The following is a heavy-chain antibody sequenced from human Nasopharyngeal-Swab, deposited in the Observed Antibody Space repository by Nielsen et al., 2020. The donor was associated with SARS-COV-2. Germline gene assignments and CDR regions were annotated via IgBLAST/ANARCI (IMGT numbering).Heavy chain of an antibody. CDR2: ISGSGGST. D-gene: IGHD6-19*01. CDR1: GFTFSSYA. CDR3: AKAQPRTGIAVAESFDY. Sequence: GGSLRLSCTASGFTFSSYAMSWVRQAPGKGLAWVSAISGSGGSTYYADSVKGRFTISRDNSKNTLYLQMNSLRAEDTAVYYCAKAQPRTGIAVAESFDYWGQGTLVTVSS. J-gene: IGHJ4*02. V-gene: IGHV3-23*01.